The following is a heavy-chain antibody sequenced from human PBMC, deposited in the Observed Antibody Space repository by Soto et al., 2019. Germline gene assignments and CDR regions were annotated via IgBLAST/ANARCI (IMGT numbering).Heavy chain of an antibody. Sequence: EVQLLESGGGLIHLGGSLRLACVASGITFNPNAMIWVRQAPGKGLEWVSAIYGDGGDTFFADFVKGRFTMSRDNSKNTVYLHMRSLTAEDTALYYCARGRLAVGSDWFDSWGPGTLVTVSS. D-gene: IGHD1-26*01. V-gene: IGHV3-23*01. J-gene: IGHJ5*01. CDR2: IYGDGGDT. CDR1: GITFNPNA. CDR3: ARGRLAVGSDWFDS.